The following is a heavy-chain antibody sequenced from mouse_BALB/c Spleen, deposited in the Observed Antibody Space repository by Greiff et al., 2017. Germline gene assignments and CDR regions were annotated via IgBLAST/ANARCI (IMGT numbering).Heavy chain of an antibody. CDR2: IRNKANGYTT. J-gene: IGHJ2*01. D-gene: IGHD4-1*01. CDR3: ARDMRWDGYFDY. CDR1: GFTFTDYY. V-gene: IGHV7-3*02. Sequence: EVKVEESGGGLVQPGGSLRLSCATSGFTFTDYYMSWVRQPPGKALEWLGFIRNKANGYTTEYSASVKGRFTISRDNSQSILYLQMNTLRAEDSATYYCARDMRWDGYFDYWGQGTTLTVSS.